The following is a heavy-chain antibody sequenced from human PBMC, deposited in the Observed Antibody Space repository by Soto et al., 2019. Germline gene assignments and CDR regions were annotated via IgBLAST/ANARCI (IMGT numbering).Heavy chain of an antibody. Sequence: QITLKESGPTLVKPTQTLTLTCTFSGFSLSTNGVGVGWIRQPPGKALEWLALIYWDDDKRYSPSLRSRLTITKDTSKNQVVLTMTNMGPVDTAIYYCAHLILTGYSSAFDYWGQGTLVTVSS. CDR3: AHLILTGYSSAFDY. D-gene: IGHD3-9*01. CDR2: IYWDDDK. CDR1: GFSLSTNGVG. V-gene: IGHV2-5*02. J-gene: IGHJ4*02.